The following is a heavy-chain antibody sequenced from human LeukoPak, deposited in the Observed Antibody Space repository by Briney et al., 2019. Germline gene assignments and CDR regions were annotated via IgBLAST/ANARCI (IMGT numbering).Heavy chain of an antibody. CDR3: ARSLIPLTGLGAFDV. J-gene: IGHJ3*01. Sequence: GGSLRLSCAASGFTFTNYAMSWVRQSLGKGLDWVSSIYSDGGAYYADSVKGRFTISRDNFQNTLYLQMNSLRVEDTAVYYCARSLIPLTGLGAFDVWGQGTVVTVSS. CDR2: IYSDGGA. D-gene: IGHD3-16*01. CDR1: GFTFTNYA. V-gene: IGHV3-23*01.